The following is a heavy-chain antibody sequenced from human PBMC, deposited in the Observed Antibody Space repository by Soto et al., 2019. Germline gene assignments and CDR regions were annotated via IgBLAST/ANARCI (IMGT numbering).Heavy chain of an antibody. Sequence: EVQLVESGGGLVQPGGSLRLSCAASGFTFSSYSMNWVRQAPGKGLEWVSYISSSSSSIYYADSVKGRFTISRDNAKNSLYLQMNRLRDEDTAVYYCASSRLELRGRDYWGQGTLVTVSS. CDR3: ASSRLELRGRDY. D-gene: IGHD1-7*01. V-gene: IGHV3-48*02. CDR1: GFTFSSYS. CDR2: ISSSSSSI. J-gene: IGHJ4*02.